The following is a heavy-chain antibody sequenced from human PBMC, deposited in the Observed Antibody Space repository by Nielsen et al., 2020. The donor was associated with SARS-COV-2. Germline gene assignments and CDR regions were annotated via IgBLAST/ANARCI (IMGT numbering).Heavy chain of an antibody. CDR1: GFTFSNAW. V-gene: IGHV3-15*01. J-gene: IGHJ6*02. CDR2: IKSKTDGGTT. Sequence: GGSLRLSCAASGFTFSNAWMSWVRQAPGKGLEWVGRIKSKTDGGTTDYAAPVKGRFTISRDDSKNTLYLQMNSLRAEDTAVYYCARDLEYSSSSTRPRYGMDVWGQGTTVTVSS. D-gene: IGHD6-6*01. CDR3: ARDLEYSSSSTRPRYGMDV.